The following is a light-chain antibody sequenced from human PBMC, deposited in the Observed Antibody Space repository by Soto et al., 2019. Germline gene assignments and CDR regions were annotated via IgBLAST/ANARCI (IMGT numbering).Light chain of an antibody. Sequence: EIVLTQSPATLSLSPGERATLSCKASQSVSRHLAWYQHKPGQAPRLLIYDASNRATGIPARFSGSGFGTVFPLTISSLEPEDFAVYYCQQCSNWPPSYTFGQGTKLDIK. V-gene: IGKV3-11*01. J-gene: IGKJ2*01. CDR2: DAS. CDR1: QSVSRH. CDR3: QQCSNWPPSYT.